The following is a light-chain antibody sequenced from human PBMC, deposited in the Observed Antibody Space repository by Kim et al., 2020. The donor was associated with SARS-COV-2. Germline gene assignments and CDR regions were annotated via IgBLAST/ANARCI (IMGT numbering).Light chain of an antibody. CDR2: QDN. CDR3: QAWDSNTAV. CDR1: KLGDKY. Sequence: VSPGHTASITCSGDKLGDKYACWYQQKPGQSPVLVIYQDNKRPSGIPERFSGSNSGNTATLTISGTQSMDEADYYCQAWDSNTAVFGGGTQLTVL. V-gene: IGLV3-1*01. J-gene: IGLJ2*01.